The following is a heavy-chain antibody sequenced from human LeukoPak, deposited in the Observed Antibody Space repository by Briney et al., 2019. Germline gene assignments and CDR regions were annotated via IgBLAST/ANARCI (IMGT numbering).Heavy chain of an antibody. CDR3: AREIQTAVATGFDY. V-gene: IGHV1-18*01. Sequence: ASVKVSCKASGYTFTSYGISWVRQAPGQGLEWMGWISAYNGNTNYAQKLQGRVTMTTDTSTSTAYMELRSLRSDDTAVYYCAREIQTAVATGFDYWGQGTLVTVSS. CDR2: ISAYNGNT. D-gene: IGHD5-12*01. J-gene: IGHJ4*02. CDR1: GYTFTSYG.